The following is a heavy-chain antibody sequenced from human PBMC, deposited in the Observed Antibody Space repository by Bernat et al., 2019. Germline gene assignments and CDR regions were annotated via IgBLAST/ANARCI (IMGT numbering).Heavy chain of an antibody. V-gene: IGHV1-69*01. Sequence: QVQLVQSGAEVKKPGSSVKVSCKASGGTFSSYAISWVRQAPGQGLEWMGGIIPIFGTANYAQKFQGRVTITADESTSTAYMELSSLRSEDTAVYYCARDRGQQQTPKYYYYYYMDVWGKGTTVTVSS. D-gene: IGHD6-13*01. J-gene: IGHJ6*03. CDR2: IIPIFGTA. CDR1: GGTFSSYA. CDR3: ARDRGQQQTPKYYYYYYMDV.